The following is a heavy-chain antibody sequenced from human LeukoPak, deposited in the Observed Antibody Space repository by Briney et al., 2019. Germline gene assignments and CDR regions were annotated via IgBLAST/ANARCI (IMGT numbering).Heavy chain of an antibody. CDR1: GFTFSSYG. CDR2: IHHDGSNK. Sequence: GGPLRLSCAASGFTFSSYGMHWVRQAPGKGLDWVAFIHHDGSNKYYADSVKGRFTISRDNSKNTLYLQMNSLRAEDTAVYYCARVLSSSWYWGAFDIWGQGTMVTVSS. V-gene: IGHV3-30*02. CDR3: ARVLSSSWYWGAFDI. J-gene: IGHJ3*02. D-gene: IGHD6-13*01.